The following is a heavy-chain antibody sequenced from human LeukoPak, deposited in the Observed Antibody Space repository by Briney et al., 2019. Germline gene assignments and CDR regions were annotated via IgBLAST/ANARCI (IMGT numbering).Heavy chain of an antibody. D-gene: IGHD3-22*01. J-gene: IGHJ4*02. Sequence: GGSLRLSCVASGFTFNNYAMSWVRQAPGRGLEWASSTAGSGISTDYADSVKGRFTISKDKSKNTLYLQMDNLRAEDTGVYFCARLPTFYYDSSGYHYDYWGQGTLVTVSS. CDR1: GFTFNNYA. CDR3: ARLPTFYYDSSGYHYDY. V-gene: IGHV3-23*01. CDR2: TAGSGIST.